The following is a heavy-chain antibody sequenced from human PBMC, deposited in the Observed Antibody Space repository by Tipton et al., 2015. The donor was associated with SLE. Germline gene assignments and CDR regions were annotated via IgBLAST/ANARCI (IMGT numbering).Heavy chain of an antibody. CDR2: ISYSGST. J-gene: IGHJ4*02. CDR1: GGSISNGGYY. Sequence: TLSLTCTVSGGSISNGGYYWSWIRQSPGKGLEWIGYISYSGSTNYNSSLKSRLTISVDTSKNQFSLKLSSVTAADTAVYYCARDVGGYNTGWFPYYFDYWGQGTLVTVSS. V-gene: IGHV4-31*03. D-gene: IGHD2-8*02. CDR3: ARDVGGYNTGWFPYYFDY.